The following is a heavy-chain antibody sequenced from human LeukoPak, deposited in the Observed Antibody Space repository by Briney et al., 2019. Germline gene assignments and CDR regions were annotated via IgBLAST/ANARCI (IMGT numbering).Heavy chain of an antibody. D-gene: IGHD4-17*01. CDR1: GFTFSSYA. Sequence: GGSPRLSCAASGFTFSSYAMSWVRQAPGKGLEWVSAISGSGGSTYYADSVKGRFTISRDNSKNTLYLQMNSLRAEDTAVYYCAKGDGDYDAFDIWGQGTMVTVSS. J-gene: IGHJ3*02. CDR3: AKGDGDYDAFDI. CDR2: ISGSGGST. V-gene: IGHV3-23*01.